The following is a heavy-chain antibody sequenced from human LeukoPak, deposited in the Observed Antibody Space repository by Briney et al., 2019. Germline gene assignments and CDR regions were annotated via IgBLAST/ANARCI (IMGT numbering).Heavy chain of an antibody. Sequence: ASVKVSCKASGYTFTGYYMHWVRQAPGQGLEWMGWINPNSGGTNYAQKLQGRVTMTTDTSTSTAYMELRSLRSDDTAVYYCARDPSHDSSGYPYWGQGTLVTVSS. CDR2: INPNSGGT. CDR1: GYTFTGYY. D-gene: IGHD3-22*01. CDR3: ARDPSHDSSGYPY. J-gene: IGHJ4*02. V-gene: IGHV1-2*02.